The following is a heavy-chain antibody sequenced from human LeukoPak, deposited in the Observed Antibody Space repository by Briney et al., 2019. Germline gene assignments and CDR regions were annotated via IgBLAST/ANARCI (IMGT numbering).Heavy chain of an antibody. D-gene: IGHD6-13*01. CDR1: GGSISSYY. J-gene: IGHJ2*01. CDR3: ARAWSSSWYSKNRYGYFDL. Sequence: KPSETLSLTCTVSGGSISSYYWSWIRQPPGTGQEWIGYSYYSGSTNYNPSLKSRVTISVDTSKNQFSLKLCSVTAADTAVYYCARAWSSSWYSKNRYGYFDLWGRGTLVTVSP. V-gene: IGHV4-59*01. CDR2: SYYSGST.